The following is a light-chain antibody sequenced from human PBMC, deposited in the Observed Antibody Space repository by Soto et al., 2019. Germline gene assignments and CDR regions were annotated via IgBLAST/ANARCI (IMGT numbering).Light chain of an antibody. CDR2: RAS. CDR3: HQRSHWIH. Sequence: EIVMTQSPATLSVSPGERVALSFRASQSLNTNLAWYQQKPGQAPRLLIYRASTRATGVPARFSGSGSGTEFTLTISSLQSEDFAVYYCHQRSHWIHFGQGTRLETK. CDR1: QSLNTN. V-gene: IGKV3-15*01. J-gene: IGKJ5*01.